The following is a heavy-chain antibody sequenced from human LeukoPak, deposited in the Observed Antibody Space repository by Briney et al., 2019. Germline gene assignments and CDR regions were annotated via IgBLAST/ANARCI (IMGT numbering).Heavy chain of an antibody. V-gene: IGHV4-39*01. CDR3: PRPGGRPGWFVP. D-gene: IGHD3-16*01. CDR1: GGSIRSSSYY. J-gene: IGHJ5*02. CDR2: IYYSGST. Sequence: PSETLSLTCTVSGGSIRSSSYYWAWIRQPPGKGLVWVGGIYYSGSTYYNPSLKSRVTISVDTSKNQFFLKLTSSTSVYTAVFFCPRPGGRPGWFVPWGKVPLVTVSS.